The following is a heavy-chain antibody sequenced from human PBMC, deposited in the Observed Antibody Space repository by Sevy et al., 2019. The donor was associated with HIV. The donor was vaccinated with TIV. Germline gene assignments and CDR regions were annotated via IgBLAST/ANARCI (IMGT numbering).Heavy chain of an antibody. Sequence: GGSLRLSCAASGFTFSSYGMHWVRQAPGKGLEWVAVIWYDGSDKYYADSVKGRFTISRDNSKNTRYLQMNSLRADDTAVYYCARDPYTFGGPKGMDVWGQGTTVTVSS. CDR2: IWYDGSDK. CDR3: ARDPYTFGGPKGMDV. D-gene: IGHD3-16*01. CDR1: GFTFSSYG. J-gene: IGHJ6*02. V-gene: IGHV3-33*01.